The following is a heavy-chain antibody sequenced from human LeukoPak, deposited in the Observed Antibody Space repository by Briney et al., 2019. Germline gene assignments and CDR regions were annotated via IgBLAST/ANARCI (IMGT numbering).Heavy chain of an antibody. D-gene: IGHD5-18*01. V-gene: IGHV3-49*04. Sequence: GGSLRLSCTASGFTFGDYAMSWVRQAPGKGLEWVGFIRSKAYGGTTEYAASVKGRFTISRDDSKSIAYLQMNSLKTEDTAVYYCTGVGYSYGWYFDYWGQGTLVTVSS. CDR3: TGVGYSYGWYFDY. CDR1: GFTFGDYA. CDR2: IRSKAYGGTT. J-gene: IGHJ4*02.